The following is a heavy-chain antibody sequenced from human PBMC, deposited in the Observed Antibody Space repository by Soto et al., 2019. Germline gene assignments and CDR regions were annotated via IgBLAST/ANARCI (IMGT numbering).Heavy chain of an antibody. CDR2: IRGRAKKYAT. CDR1: GFNFSGSA. Sequence: EVQLVESGGDLVQPGGSLKLSCTGLGFNFSGSALHWVRQPSGKGLEWVGRIRGRAKKYATSYAASVRGRFYLSRDDSKNTAFLQMNSLRDEDTGVYFCCGRGGDSLQDIWSQGTLVTVSS. D-gene: IGHD4-17*01. CDR3: CGRGGDSLQDI. J-gene: IGHJ4*02. V-gene: IGHV3-73*01.